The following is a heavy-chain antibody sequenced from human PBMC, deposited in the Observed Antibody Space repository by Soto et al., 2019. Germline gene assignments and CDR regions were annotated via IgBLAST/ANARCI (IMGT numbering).Heavy chain of an antibody. Sequence: EVQLVESGGGLVQPGGSLRLSCAASGFTFSSYDMHWVRQTTGKGLEWVSSISTTGDTYYLGSVRGRFTISRENAMNSFYLQMVSLRAEDTAVYYCARDRSRGYFDPWGQGTLVTVSS. V-gene: IGHV3-13*01. CDR2: ISTTGDT. CDR3: ARDRSRGYFDP. J-gene: IGHJ5*02. CDR1: GFTFSSYD. D-gene: IGHD5-12*01.